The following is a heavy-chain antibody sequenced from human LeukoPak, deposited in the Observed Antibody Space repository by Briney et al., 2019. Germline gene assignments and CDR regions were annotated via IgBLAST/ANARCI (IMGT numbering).Heavy chain of an antibody. CDR1: GFTFSSYA. CDR2: ISGSGGST. Sequence: GGSLRLSCAASGFTFSSYAMSWVRQAPGKGLEWVSAISGSGGSTYCADSVKGRFTISRDNSKNTLYLQMISLRAEDTAVYYCAKSLDSSGYRVYYYYMDVWGKGTTVTVSS. V-gene: IGHV3-23*01. D-gene: IGHD3-22*01. J-gene: IGHJ6*03. CDR3: AKSLDSSGYRVYYYYMDV.